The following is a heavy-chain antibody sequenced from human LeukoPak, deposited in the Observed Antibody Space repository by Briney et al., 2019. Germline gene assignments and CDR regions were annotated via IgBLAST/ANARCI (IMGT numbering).Heavy chain of an antibody. CDR1: GGAFSGYY. J-gene: IGHJ5*02. Sequence: SETLSLTCAVYGGAFSGYYWSWIRQTPGKGLEWIGEINHSGSTNHNPSLKRRVTISADTSKNQFSLKLSSVTAADMAVYYCARGPVLWFGGPGRWFDPWGQRNLVTVSS. CDR2: INHSGST. D-gene: IGHD3-10*01. V-gene: IGHV4-34*01. CDR3: ARGPVLWFGGPGRWFDP.